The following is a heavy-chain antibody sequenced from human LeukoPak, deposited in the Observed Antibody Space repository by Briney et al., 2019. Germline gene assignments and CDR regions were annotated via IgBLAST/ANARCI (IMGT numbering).Heavy chain of an antibody. CDR2: IWYDGSKT. D-gene: IGHD4-17*01. V-gene: IGHV3-33*06. CDR3: AKDSNDYGDYNYFDF. J-gene: IGHJ4*02. Sequence: PGGSLRLXCAASGFTFSTCHIHWVRRAPGKGLESVALIWYDGSKTYYADSVKGRFTVSRDNSKNTLYLQMNSLRAEDTAVYYCAKDSNDYGDYNYFDFWGQGTLVTVSS. CDR1: GFTFSTCH.